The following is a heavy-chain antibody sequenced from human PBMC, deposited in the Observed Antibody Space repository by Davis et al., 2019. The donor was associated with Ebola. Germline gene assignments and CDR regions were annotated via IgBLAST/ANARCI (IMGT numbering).Heavy chain of an antibody. CDR1: GFTFSSYW. CDR3: ARHPILYTSGPEYYFDY. J-gene: IGHJ4*02. D-gene: IGHD6-19*01. CDR2: IYYSGST. V-gene: IGHV4-39*01. Sequence: GSLRLSCAASGFTFSSYWMSWVRQAPGKGLEWIGTIYYSGSTYYNPSLKSRVTISLDTSKNQFSLKLSSVTAADTAVYYCARHPILYTSGPEYYFDYWGQGTLVTVSS.